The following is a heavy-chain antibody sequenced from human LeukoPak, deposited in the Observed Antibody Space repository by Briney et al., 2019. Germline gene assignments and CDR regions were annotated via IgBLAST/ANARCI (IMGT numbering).Heavy chain of an antibody. D-gene: IGHD4-17*01. V-gene: IGHV4-61*02. CDR3: ARVADDYGDLRPDY. Sequence: SETLSLTCTVSGGSISSGSYYWSWIRQPAGKGLEWIGRIYTSGSTNYNPSLKSRVTISVDTSKNQFSLKLSSVTAADTAVYYCARVADDYGDLRPDYWGQGTLVTVSS. CDR2: IYTSGST. CDR1: GGSISSGSYY. J-gene: IGHJ4*02.